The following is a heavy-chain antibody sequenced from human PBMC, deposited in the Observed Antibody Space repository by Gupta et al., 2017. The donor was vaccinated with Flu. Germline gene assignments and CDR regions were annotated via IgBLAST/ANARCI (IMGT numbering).Heavy chain of an antibody. CDR3: ARGLTIFGGGIIPSWFDP. V-gene: IGHV1-8*01. J-gene: IGHJ5*02. Sequence: INWVRQATGQGLEWMGWMNPNSGNTGYAKKFQGRVTMTRNTSISTAYMELSSLRSEETAVYYCARGLTIFGGGIIPSWFDPWGQGTLVTVSS. CDR2: MNPNSGNT. D-gene: IGHD3-3*01.